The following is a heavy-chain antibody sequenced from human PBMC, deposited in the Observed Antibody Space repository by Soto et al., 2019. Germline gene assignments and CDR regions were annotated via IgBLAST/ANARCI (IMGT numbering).Heavy chain of an antibody. J-gene: IGHJ5*02. CDR2: IYRRGST. CDR1: GGSISGGVYS. Sequence: TLYLTCAVPGGSISGGVYSGSWIRPPPGKGLEWIWYIYRRGSTYYNPSLKSRVTLSVDRSKNQFSLKLSYVTAADTAGYYCAWRSGYYPNWVDPWGQGTLVTVSS. CDR3: AWRSGYYPNWVDP. V-gene: IGHV4-30-2*01. D-gene: IGHD3-3*01.